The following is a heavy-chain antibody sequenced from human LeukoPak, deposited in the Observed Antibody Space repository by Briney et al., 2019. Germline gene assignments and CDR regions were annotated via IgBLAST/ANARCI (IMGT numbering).Heavy chain of an antibody. V-gene: IGHV1-69*13. CDR3: AAQMATISLEGYGMDV. D-gene: IGHD5-24*01. CDR2: TIPIFGTA. Sequence: GASVKVSCKASGGTFSSYAISWVRQAPGQGLEWMGGTIPIFGTANYAQKFQGRVTITADESTSTAYMELSSLRSEDTAVYYCAAQMATISLEGYGMDVWGQGTRSPSP. CDR1: GGTFSSYA. J-gene: IGHJ6*02.